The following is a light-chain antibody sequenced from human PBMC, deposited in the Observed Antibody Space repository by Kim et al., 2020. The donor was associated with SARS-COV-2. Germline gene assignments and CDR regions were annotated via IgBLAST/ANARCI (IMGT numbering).Light chain of an antibody. J-gene: IGKJ4*01. Sequence: EIVMTQSPATLSVSPGEGATLSCWASQSVSNNLAWYQQKPGQAPRLIIYDASTRATGIPARFSGSGSGTDFTLTISSLQSEDFAVYHCQQYNNWPLLTFGGGTKVDIK. V-gene: IGKV3-15*01. CDR1: QSVSNN. CDR3: QQYNNWPLLT. CDR2: DAS.